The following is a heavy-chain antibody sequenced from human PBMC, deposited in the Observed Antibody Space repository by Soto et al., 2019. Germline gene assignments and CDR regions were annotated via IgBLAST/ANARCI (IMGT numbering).Heavy chain of an antibody. V-gene: IGHV3-74*01. CDR3: ASGDCVGGTCYSLAGSFYYYMDV. CDR2: INSDGSVS. D-gene: IGHD2-15*01. J-gene: IGHJ6*03. CDR1: GFTFSNYW. Sequence: EVQLVESGGGLVQPGGSLRLSCVASGFTFSNYWMYWVRQAPGEGLVWVSRINSDGSVSSYADSVKGRLSISSDNVKNTLYLQMDSLRDEDTAVYYCASGDCVGGTCYSLAGSFYYYMDVWGKGTTVTVFS.